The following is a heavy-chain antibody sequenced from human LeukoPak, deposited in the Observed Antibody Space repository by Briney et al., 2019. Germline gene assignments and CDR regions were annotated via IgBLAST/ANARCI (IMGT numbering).Heavy chain of an antibody. CDR3: ARGQWELASGMDV. J-gene: IGHJ6*02. CDR1: GFTFSSYS. D-gene: IGHD1-26*01. V-gene: IGHV3-48*04. CDR2: ISSSSSTI. Sequence: GGSLRLSCAASGFTFSSYSMNWVRQAPGKGLEWVSYISSSSSTIYYADSVKGRFTISRDNAKNSLYLQMNSLRAEDTAVYYCARGQWELASGMDVWGQGTTVTVSS.